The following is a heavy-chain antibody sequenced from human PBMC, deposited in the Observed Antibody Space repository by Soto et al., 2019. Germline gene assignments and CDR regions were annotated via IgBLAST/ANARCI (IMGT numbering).Heavy chain of an antibody. J-gene: IGHJ1*01. V-gene: IGHV3-15*01. CDR3: TTGIYYDILTGYHNVAS. D-gene: IGHD3-9*01. CDR1: GFNLSHPW. CDR2: IKSKTDGGTA. Sequence: GGSLRLSCVASGFNLSHPWMTWVRQAAGKGLEWVGRIKSKTDGGTADYAAPVKGRATISRDDSKNTVYLQMNSLKTEDTAVYYCTTGIYYDILTGYHNVASWGQGALVTVSS.